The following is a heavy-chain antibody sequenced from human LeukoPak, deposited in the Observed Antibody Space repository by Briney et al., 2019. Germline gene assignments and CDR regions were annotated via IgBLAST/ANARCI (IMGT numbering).Heavy chain of an antibody. Sequence: SETLSLTCTVSGVSISSYYWSWIRQPPGKGLEWIGSIYTTGDTRYNPSLKSRVTISVDTSKNQFSLKLSSVTAADTAVYYCARATPVGGVRFDYWGQGTLDTVSS. J-gene: IGHJ4*02. CDR1: GVSISSYY. CDR3: ARATPVGGVRFDY. CDR2: IYTTGDT. D-gene: IGHD3-16*01. V-gene: IGHV4-4*09.